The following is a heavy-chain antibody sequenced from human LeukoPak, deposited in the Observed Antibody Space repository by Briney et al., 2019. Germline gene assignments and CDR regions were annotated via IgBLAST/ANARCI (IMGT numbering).Heavy chain of an antibody. Sequence: SETLSLTCTVSGGSISSSSYYWGWIRQPPGKGLEWIGSIYYSGSTYYNPSLKSRVTISVDTSKNQFSLKLSSVTAADTAVYYCARVDCSSTSCYRAREGWFDPWGQGTLVTVSS. D-gene: IGHD2-2*01. J-gene: IGHJ5*02. CDR1: GGSISSSSYY. CDR3: ARVDCSSTSCYRAREGWFDP. V-gene: IGHV4-39*07. CDR2: IYYSGST.